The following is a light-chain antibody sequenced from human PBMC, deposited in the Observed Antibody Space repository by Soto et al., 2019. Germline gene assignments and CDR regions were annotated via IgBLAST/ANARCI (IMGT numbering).Light chain of an antibody. Sequence: QSVLTQPASVSGSPGQSITVSCTGTSSDVGGYNYVSWYQQHPGKAPRLMIYDVTNRPSGVSNRFSGSKSGNTASLTISGLQAEYEADYYCSSYRRGSTYVFGTGTKVTVL. CDR1: SSDVGGYNY. CDR3: SSYRRGSTYV. V-gene: IGLV2-14*01. J-gene: IGLJ1*01. CDR2: DVT.